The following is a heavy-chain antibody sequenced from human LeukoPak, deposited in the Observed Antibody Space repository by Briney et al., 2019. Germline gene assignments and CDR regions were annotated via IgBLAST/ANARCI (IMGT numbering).Heavy chain of an antibody. V-gene: IGHV3-23*01. D-gene: IGHD2-15*01. CDR1: RFTFSSYA. CDR3: AKAPVTSCRGAFCYPFDY. Sequence: GGSLRLSCAASRFTFSSYAMSWVRQAPGKGLEWVSAMSSSDDGRYYASSVRGRFTISRDTSRSTLYLQMNSLRAEDAAVYYCAKAPVTSCRGAFCYPFDYWGQGTLVTVSS. J-gene: IGHJ4*02. CDR2: MSSSDDGR.